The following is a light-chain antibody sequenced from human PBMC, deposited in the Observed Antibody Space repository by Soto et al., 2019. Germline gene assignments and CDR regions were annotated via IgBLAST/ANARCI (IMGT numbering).Light chain of an antibody. Sequence: QSALTQPPSASGSPGQSITISCTGTSSDVGAYNYVSWYQQPPGKAPKLINHDVNKRPSGVPDRFSGSKSGNSASLTVTGLQAEDEADYYCSAYAGSNILIFGEGTKVTVL. CDR3: SAYAGSNILI. V-gene: IGLV2-8*01. CDR2: DVN. CDR1: SSDVGAYNY. J-gene: IGLJ2*01.